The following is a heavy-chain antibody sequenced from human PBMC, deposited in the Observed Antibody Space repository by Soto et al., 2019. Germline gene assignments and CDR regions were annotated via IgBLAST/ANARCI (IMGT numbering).Heavy chain of an antibody. V-gene: IGHV4-59*01. D-gene: IGHD5-12*01. J-gene: IGHJ6*03. CDR1: GGSISSYY. Sequence: SSETLSLTCTVSGGSISSYYWSWIRQPPGKGLEWIGYIYYSGSTNYNPSLKSRVTISVDTSKNQFSLKLSSVTAADTAVYYCARTGATTKNYYYYYYMDVWGKGTTVTVSS. CDR2: IYYSGST. CDR3: ARTGATTKNYYYYYYMDV.